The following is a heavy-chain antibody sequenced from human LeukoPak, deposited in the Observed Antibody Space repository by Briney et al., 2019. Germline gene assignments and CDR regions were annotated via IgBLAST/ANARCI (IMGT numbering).Heavy chain of an antibody. V-gene: IGHV3-7*01. CDR3: AREQLAVAGGYYFDY. CDR2: VKQDGSTK. Sequence: GGSLRLSCAASGFTFSSYWMSWVRQAPGKGLEWVANVKQDGSTKYYVDSVKGRFTISRDNAKNSLYLQMNSLRAEDTAVYYCAREQLAVAGGYYFDYWGQGTLVTVSS. J-gene: IGHJ4*02. D-gene: IGHD6-19*01. CDR1: GFTFSSYW.